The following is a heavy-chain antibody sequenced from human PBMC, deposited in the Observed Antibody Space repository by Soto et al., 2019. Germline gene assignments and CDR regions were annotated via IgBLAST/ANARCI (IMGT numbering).Heavy chain of an antibody. D-gene: IGHD4-17*01. CDR1: GFTFSSYA. CDR3: AKGGHDYGDYYLSYFDY. Sequence: EVQLLESGGGLVQPGGSLRLSCAASGFTFSSYAMSWVRQAPGKGLEWVSAISGSGGSTYYADSVKGRFTISRDNSKNTLYLQMNSLSAEDTAVYYCAKGGHDYGDYYLSYFDYWGQGTLVTVSS. J-gene: IGHJ4*02. V-gene: IGHV3-23*01. CDR2: ISGSGGST.